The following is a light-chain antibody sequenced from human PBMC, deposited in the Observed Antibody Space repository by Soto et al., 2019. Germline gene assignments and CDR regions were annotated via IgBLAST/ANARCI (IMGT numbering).Light chain of an antibody. V-gene: IGKV3-15*01. CDR2: GAS. CDR3: QHYNTWPWT. J-gene: IGKJ1*01. Sequence: EVVMTQSPATLSVSPGESATLSCRASHSVSSSLAWYQQKPGQTPRLLIYGASTRATGVPARFSGSGSGTELTLTIGSLQSEDFAVYYCQHYNTWPWTFGQGTKVEIK. CDR1: HSVSSS.